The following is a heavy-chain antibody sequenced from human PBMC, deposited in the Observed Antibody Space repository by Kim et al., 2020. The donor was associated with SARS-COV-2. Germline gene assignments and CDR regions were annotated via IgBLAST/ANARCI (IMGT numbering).Heavy chain of an antibody. CDR3: ARDGIGTPGEFDH. V-gene: IGHV1-69*13. J-gene: IGHJ4*02. D-gene: IGHD1-1*01. CDR1: EGTFSSYG. Sequence: SVKVSCKASEGTFSSYGINWVRQAPGQGLEWMGGIIPIFGTVKYAQKLKGRVTITSDESTSTAYMELKSLRFEDTAMYYCARDGIGTPGEFDHWGQGTLVTVSS. CDR2: IIPIFGTV.